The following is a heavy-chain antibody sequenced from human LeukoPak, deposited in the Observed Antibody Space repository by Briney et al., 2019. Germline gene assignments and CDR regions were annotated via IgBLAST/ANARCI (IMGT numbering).Heavy chain of an antibody. Sequence: GPLRLSCAASGFTFSSYAMSWVRQAPGKGLEWVSAISGSGGSTYYADSVKGRFTISRDNSKNTLYLQMNSLRAEDTAVYYCANDCYDFWSGYWQGDYYGMDVWGQGTTVTVSS. CDR2: ISGSGGST. D-gene: IGHD3-3*01. CDR1: GFTFSSYA. J-gene: IGHJ6*02. V-gene: IGHV3-23*01. CDR3: ANDCYDFWSGYWQGDYYGMDV.